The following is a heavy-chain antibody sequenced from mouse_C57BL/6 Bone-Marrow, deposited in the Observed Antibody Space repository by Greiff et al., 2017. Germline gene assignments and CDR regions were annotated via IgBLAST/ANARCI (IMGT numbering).Heavy chain of an antibody. CDR2: ISSGGSYT. D-gene: IGHD6-1*01. J-gene: IGHJ4*01. CDR1: GFTFSSYG. CDR3: ARRRECRRRDARAY. V-gene: IGHV5-6*01. Sequence: EVQLVESGGDLVKPGGSLKLSCAASGFTFSSYGMSWVRQTPDQRLEWVATISSGGSYTYYPDSVKGRFTFTGDNARSTPYLQMSRLKSEDTAVYYCARRRECRRRDARAYWGQGTLVTVS.